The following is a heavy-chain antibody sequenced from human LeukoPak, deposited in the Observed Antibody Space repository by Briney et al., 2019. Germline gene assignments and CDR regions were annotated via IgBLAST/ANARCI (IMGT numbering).Heavy chain of an antibody. J-gene: IGHJ4*02. CDR1: GGSISSYY. Sequence: PSETLSLTCTVSGGSISSYYWSWIRQPPGKGLEWIGYISYSGSTNYDPSLKSRVTISVDTSKNQFSLKLSSVTAADTAVYYCARGSGGYSYGWGQGTLVTVSS. D-gene: IGHD5-18*01. V-gene: IGHV4-59*01. CDR2: ISYSGST. CDR3: ARGSGGYSYG.